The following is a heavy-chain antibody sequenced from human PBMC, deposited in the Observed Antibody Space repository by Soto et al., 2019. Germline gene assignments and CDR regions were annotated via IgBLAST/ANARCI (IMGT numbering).Heavy chain of an antibody. CDR2: IIPIFGTA. CDR3: ARDGAWYAFWSGPYWFDP. CDR1: GGTFSSYA. J-gene: IGHJ5*02. V-gene: IGHV1-69*13. D-gene: IGHD3-3*01. Sequence: ASVEVSCKASGGTFSSYAISWVRQAPGQGLEWMGGIIPIFGTANYAQKFQGRVTITADESTSTAYLELSSLRSEDTAVYYCARDGAWYAFWSGPYWFDPWGQGTLVTVSS.